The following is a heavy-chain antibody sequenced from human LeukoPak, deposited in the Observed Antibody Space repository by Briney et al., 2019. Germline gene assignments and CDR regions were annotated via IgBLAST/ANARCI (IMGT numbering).Heavy chain of an antibody. CDR1: GGSISSSSYY. Sequence: SETLSLTCTVSGGSISSSSYYWGWIRQPPGKGLEWIGSIYYSGSTYYNPSLKSRVTISVDTSKNQFSLKLSSVTAADTAVYYCARVFTGIDYWGQGTLVTVSS. D-gene: IGHD3-10*01. CDR3: ARVFTGIDY. J-gene: IGHJ4*02. CDR2: IYYSGST. V-gene: IGHV4-39*07.